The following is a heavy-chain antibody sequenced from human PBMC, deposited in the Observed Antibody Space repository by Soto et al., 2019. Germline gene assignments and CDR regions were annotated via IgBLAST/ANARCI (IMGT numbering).Heavy chain of an antibody. J-gene: IGHJ4*02. V-gene: IGHV3-21*01. CDR3: VRAMATYSRPDY. Sequence: EVQLVESGGGLVKPGGSLRLSCEASGFTFSLYALVWVRQAPGKGLQWVSSISSGRRFIFYADSVKGRFTISRDDAKNSLYLQMNSLTVEDTALYYCVRAMATYSRPDYWGQGTLVTVSS. CDR2: ISSGRRFI. CDR1: GFTFSLYA. D-gene: IGHD3-16*01.